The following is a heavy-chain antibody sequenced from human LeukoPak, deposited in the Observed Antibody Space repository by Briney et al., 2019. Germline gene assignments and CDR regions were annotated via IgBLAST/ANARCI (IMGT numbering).Heavy chain of an antibody. CDR1: GGSISSYY. CDR3: ARMTARLYRGFDY. CDR2: IYYSGST. J-gene: IGHJ4*02. V-gene: IGHV4-59*01. Sequence: SETLSLTCTVSGGSISSYYWSWIRQPPGKGLEWIGYIYYSGSTNYNPSPKSRVTISVDTSKNQFSLKLSSVTAADTAVYYCARMTARLYRGFDYWGQGTLVTVSS. D-gene: IGHD6-6*01.